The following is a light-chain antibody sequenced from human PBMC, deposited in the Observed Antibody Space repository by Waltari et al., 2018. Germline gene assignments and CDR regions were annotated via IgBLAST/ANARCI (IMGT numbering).Light chain of an antibody. CDR1: RTDVGSYSR. J-gene: IGLJ3*02. Sequence: QSALTQPPSVSGSPGQSVTISCTGTRTDVGSYSRVSWYQQPPGSAPKVIIYEVNKRPPGVPVRCAGSKSGNTASLTISGLQPEDEADYYCSSYTSSTTLVFGGGTSLTVL. V-gene: IGLV2-18*02. CDR2: EVN. CDR3: SSYTSSTTLV.